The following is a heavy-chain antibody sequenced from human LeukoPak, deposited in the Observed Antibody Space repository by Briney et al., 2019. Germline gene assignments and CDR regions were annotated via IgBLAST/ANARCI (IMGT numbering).Heavy chain of an antibody. Sequence: SETLSLTCTVSGYSISSGYYWGWIRQPPGKGLEWIGSIYHSGSTYYNPSLKSRVTISVDTSKNQFSLKLSSVTAADTAVYYCAGTRGLVVAASFDYWGQGTLVTVSS. CDR3: AGTRGLVVAASFDY. CDR1: GYSISSGYY. CDR2: IYHSGST. V-gene: IGHV4-38-2*02. D-gene: IGHD2-15*01. J-gene: IGHJ4*02.